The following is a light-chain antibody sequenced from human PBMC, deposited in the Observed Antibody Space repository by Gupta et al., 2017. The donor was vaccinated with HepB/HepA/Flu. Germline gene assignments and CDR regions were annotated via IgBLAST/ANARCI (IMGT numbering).Light chain of an antibody. J-gene: IGKJ1*01. CDR1: QSLLHSNGHNH. CDR3: MQVRQTPWT. Sequence: DIVMTQSPLSLPVTPGEPASISCRSSQSLLHSNGHNHLDWYVQRPGQSPQLLIYLGSYRAFGVPDRFSGSRSGTDFTLKISRVEAEDVGIYYCMQVRQTPWTFGQGTKLEIK. V-gene: IGKV2-28*01. CDR2: LGS.